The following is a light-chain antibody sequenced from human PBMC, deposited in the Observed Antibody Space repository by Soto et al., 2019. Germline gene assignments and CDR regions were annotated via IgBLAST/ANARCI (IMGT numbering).Light chain of an antibody. J-gene: IGKJ1*01. CDR3: QQYGSSPRA. CDR2: GAS. CDR1: QSLLHITGET. Sequence: VMTQTPLSLSVAPGQPASISFKSIQSLLHITGETFLFWYQQKPGQAPRLLSYGASSRATGIPDRFSGSGSGTDFTLTISRLEPEDFAVYYCQQYGSSPRAFGQGTKVDIK. V-gene: IGKV3-20*01.